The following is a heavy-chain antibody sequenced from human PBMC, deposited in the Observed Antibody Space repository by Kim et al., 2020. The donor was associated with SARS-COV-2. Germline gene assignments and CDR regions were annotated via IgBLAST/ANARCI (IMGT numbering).Heavy chain of an antibody. J-gene: IGHJ6*02. D-gene: IGHD3-22*01. CDR3: ARALINYYDSSGYYPYYYYGMDV. CDR1: GFTFSSYA. Sequence: GGSLRLSCAASGFTFSSYAMHWVRQAPGKGLEWVAVISYDGSNKYYADSVKGRFTISRDNSKNTLYLQMNSLRAEDTAVYYCARALINYYDSSGYYPYYYYGMDVWGQGTTVTVSS. V-gene: IGHV3-30*04. CDR2: ISYDGSNK.